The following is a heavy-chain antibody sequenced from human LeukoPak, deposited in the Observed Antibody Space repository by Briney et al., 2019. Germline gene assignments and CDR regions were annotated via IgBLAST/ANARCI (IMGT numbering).Heavy chain of an antibody. Sequence: SETLSLTCIVSGGSISTSAYYWGWIRQPPGEGLQWIGSIYYSGNTYYNPSLKSRVTISVDTSKNQFSLKLSSVTAADTAVYYCARGLRDWGQGTLVTVSS. CDR3: ARGLRD. V-gene: IGHV4-39*07. D-gene: IGHD5-12*01. CDR1: GGSISTSAYY. CDR2: IYYSGNT. J-gene: IGHJ4*02.